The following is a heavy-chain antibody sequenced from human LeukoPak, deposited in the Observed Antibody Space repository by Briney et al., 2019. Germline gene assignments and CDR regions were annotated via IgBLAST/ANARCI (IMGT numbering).Heavy chain of an antibody. CDR2: AKANGTT. D-gene: IGHD2-15*01. V-gene: IGHV3-15*07. Sequence: GGSLRLSCAASGFTFSAAWMLWVRQAPGKGLEWVGRAKANGTTDSAAPMKDRFSVSRDDSKNMVYLQMNSLKVEDTAVYYCVAGTPTWNPYGFDYWGQGTLVTVSS. CDR1: GFTFSAAW. CDR3: VAGTPTWNPYGFDY. J-gene: IGHJ4*02.